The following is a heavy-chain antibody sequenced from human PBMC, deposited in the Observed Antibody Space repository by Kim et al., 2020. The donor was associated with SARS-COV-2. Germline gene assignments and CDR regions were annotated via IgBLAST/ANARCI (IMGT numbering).Heavy chain of an antibody. CDR2: ISYDGGHE. CDR3: VKADCTNTVCYQYFDF. Sequence: GGSLRLSCAASGFTFSSYGMHWVRQAPGKGLEWVAVISYDGGHEYYADFVKGRFTISRDNSKNTMSLQMNSLRTEDTAVYYCVKADCTNTVCYQYFDFWGQGTLVSVSS. CDR1: GFTFSSYG. V-gene: IGHV3-30*18. D-gene: IGHD2-8*01. J-gene: IGHJ4*02.